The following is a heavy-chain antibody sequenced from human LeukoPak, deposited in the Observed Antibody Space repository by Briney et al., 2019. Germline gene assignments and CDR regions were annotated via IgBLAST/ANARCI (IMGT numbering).Heavy chain of an antibody. CDR3: ARDRPQRIHYYDSSGAFDY. D-gene: IGHD3-22*01. CDR1: GFTFSDYW. J-gene: IGHJ4*02. V-gene: IGHV3-7*01. CDR2: IKQGGGEI. Sequence: GGSLRLSCAASGFTFSDYWMSWVRQTPGKGLEWVANIKQGGGEIYYVDSVKGRFTISRDNAKNSLFLQMNSLRAEDTGIYYCARDRPQRIHYYDSSGAFDYWGQGTLVTVSS.